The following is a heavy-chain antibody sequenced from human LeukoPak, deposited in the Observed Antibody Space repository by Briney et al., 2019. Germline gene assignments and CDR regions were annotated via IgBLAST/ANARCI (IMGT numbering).Heavy chain of an antibody. CDR3: ARASSYYDILTGPLAVGYMDV. Sequence: KPSETLSLTCAVYGGSFSGYYWSWVRQPPGKGLEWIGEINHSGSTNYNPSLRSRGTISVETSKHQFSLKLSSVTAADTAVYYCARASSYYDILTGPLAVGYMDVWGKGTTVTVSS. J-gene: IGHJ6*03. CDR2: INHSGST. D-gene: IGHD3-9*01. V-gene: IGHV4-34*01. CDR1: GGSFSGYY.